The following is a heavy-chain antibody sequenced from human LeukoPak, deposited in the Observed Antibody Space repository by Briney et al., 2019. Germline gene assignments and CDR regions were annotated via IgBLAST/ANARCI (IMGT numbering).Heavy chain of an antibody. CDR1: GFTFTSYA. V-gene: IGHV1-3*01. CDR2: INAGNGNT. CDR3: ARSLRFLEWLSFDY. D-gene: IGHD3-3*01. J-gene: IGHJ4*02. Sequence: PGGSLRLSCAASGFTFTSYAMHWVRQAPGQRLEWMGWINAGNGNTKYSQKFQGRVTITRDTSASTAYMELCSLRSEDTAVYYCARSLRFLEWLSFDYWGQGTLVTVSS.